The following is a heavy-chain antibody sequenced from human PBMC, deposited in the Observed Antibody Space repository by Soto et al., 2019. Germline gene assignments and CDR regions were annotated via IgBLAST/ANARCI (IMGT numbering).Heavy chain of an antibody. J-gene: IGHJ6*02. CDR1: GGTFSSYT. D-gene: IGHD5-12*01. CDR2: IIPILGIA. V-gene: IGHV1-69*02. CDR3: AIPVGYSGSPPDCYGMDV. Sequence: QVQLVQSGAEVKKPGSSVKVSCKASGGTFSSYTISWVRQAPGQGLEWMGRIIPILGIANYAQKFQGRVTITADKXTXTXXLELRSLRSEDTAVYYSAIPVGYSGSPPDCYGMDVWGQGTTVTVSS.